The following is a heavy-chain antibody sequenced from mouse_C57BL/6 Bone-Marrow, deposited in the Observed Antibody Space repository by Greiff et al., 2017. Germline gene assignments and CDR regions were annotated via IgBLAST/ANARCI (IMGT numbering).Heavy chain of an antibody. D-gene: IGHD2-10*02. Sequence: EVMLVESGGGLVQPGGSMKLSCVASGFTFSNYWMNWVRQSPEKGLEWVAQIRLKSDNYATHYAVSVKGRFTISRDDSKSSVYLHMNNLRAEDTGIYYCTRVGTLWVWLDYWGQGTSVTVSS. CDR3: TRVGTLWVWLDY. J-gene: IGHJ4*01. CDR2: IRLKSDNYAT. V-gene: IGHV6-3*01. CDR1: GFTFSNYW.